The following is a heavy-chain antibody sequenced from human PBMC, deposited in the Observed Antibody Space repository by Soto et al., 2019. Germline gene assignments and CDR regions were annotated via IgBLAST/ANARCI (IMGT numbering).Heavy chain of an antibody. CDR1: GYTFTGYY. CDR3: AVAGLPFEY. D-gene: IGHD6-19*01. J-gene: IGHJ4*02. Sequence: QVQLVQSGAEVNKPGASVKVSCKTSGYTFTGYYIHWVRQAPGQGLEWMALINPNSGDTNYGHKFQGRVTLTRDTSINTVYMEVTSLRFDDTAVYYCAVAGLPFEYWGQGTLVTVFS. V-gene: IGHV1-2*02. CDR2: INPNSGDT.